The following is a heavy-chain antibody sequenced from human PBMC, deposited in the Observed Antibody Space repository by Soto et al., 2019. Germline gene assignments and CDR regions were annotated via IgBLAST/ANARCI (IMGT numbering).Heavy chain of an antibody. V-gene: IGHV4-4*02. D-gene: IGHD1-1*01. CDR2: IFHSGST. CDR3: ASRVRIDAFDI. Sequence: PSETLSLTCAVSGGSIRSNNWWSWVRQPPGKGLEWIGEIFHSGSTNYNPSLKTRVTISVDKSKNQFSLKLSSVTAADTAVYYCASRVRIDAFDIWGQGTMVTVSS. CDR1: GGSIRSNNW. J-gene: IGHJ3*02.